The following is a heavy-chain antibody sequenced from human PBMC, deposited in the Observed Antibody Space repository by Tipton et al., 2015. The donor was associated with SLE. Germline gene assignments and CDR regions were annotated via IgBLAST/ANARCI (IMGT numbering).Heavy chain of an antibody. Sequence: LSLTCAVSGYSISSGYNWGWIRQPPGKGPVWVSRINSDGSTTNYADSVKGRFTISRDNAKSTLYLQMNSLRAEDTAVYYCTRVESTSWAFDVWGQGTIVTVSS. D-gene: IGHD2/OR15-2a*01. CDR1: GYSISSGYN. V-gene: IGHV3-74*01. CDR2: INSDGSTT. J-gene: IGHJ3*01. CDR3: TRVESTSWAFDV.